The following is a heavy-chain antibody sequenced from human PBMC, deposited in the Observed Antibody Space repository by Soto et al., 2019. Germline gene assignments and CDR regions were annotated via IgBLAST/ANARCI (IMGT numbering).Heavy chain of an antibody. V-gene: IGHV1-69*01. D-gene: IGHD5-18*01. CDR3: AKELDTATAIMDV. CDR2: IITIFGTA. J-gene: IGHJ6*02. Sequence: QVQLVQSGAEVKKPGSSVKVSCKASGGTFSSYTINWVRQAPGQGLEWMGGIITIFGTANYAQKFQGRVTITADESTSTAYMALSSLRSEDTAVYYCAKELDTATAIMDVWGQGTTVTVSS. CDR1: GGTFSSYT.